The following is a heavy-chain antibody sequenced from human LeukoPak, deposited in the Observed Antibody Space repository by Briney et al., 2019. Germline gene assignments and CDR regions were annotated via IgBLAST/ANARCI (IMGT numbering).Heavy chain of an antibody. V-gene: IGHV4-39*07. CDR3: SRYDSDTGDFDP. J-gene: IGHJ5*02. CDR1: GGSISGSTSY. D-gene: IGHD3-10*01. Sequence: SETLSLTCTVSGGSISGSTSYWGWLRQSPGEGLEWIGLLNYSGTTYYNPSFKSRVSISIDRSRTQFSLKLSSVTAADTAFYYCSRYDSDTGDFDPWGQGTLVTISS. CDR2: LNYSGTT.